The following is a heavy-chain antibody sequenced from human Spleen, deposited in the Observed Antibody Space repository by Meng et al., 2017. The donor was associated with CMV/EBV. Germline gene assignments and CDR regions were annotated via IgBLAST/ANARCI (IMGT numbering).Heavy chain of an antibody. CDR2: IGTSVGPT. V-gene: IGHV3-23*01. J-gene: IGHJ6*02. CDR1: GFTFSSYS. Sequence: GGSLRLSCAASGFTFSSYSMNWVRQAPGKGLEWVSAIGTSVGPTYYADSVKGRFTISRDNSKNTLDLQMNSLRGEDTAMYYCARPCDYSSYYYAMDVWGQGTTVTVS. D-gene: IGHD4-11*01. CDR3: ARPCDYSSYYYAMDV.